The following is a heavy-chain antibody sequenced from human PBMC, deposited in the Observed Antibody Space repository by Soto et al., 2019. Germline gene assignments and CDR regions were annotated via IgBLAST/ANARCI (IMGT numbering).Heavy chain of an antibody. Sequence: EVQLLESGGGLVQPGGSLRLSCAASGFSFSNYWMTWVRQAPGKGLEWVANIIKDGSEKSYADSVKGRFTISRDNAKNSLYLEMNSLRVEDTAVYYCARDWGGLGYWGQGTLVTVSS. CDR2: IIKDGSEK. J-gene: IGHJ4*02. D-gene: IGHD3-10*01. CDR3: ARDWGGLGY. V-gene: IGHV3-7*03. CDR1: GFSFSNYW.